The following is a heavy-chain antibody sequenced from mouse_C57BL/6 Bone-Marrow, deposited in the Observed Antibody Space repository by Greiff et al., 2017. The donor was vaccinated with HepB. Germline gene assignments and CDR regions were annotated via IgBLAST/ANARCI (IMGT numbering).Heavy chain of an antibody. J-gene: IGHJ2*01. D-gene: IGHD1-1*01. V-gene: IGHV1-7*01. CDR1: GYTFTSYW. CDR2: INPNSGYT. Sequence: LQESGAELAKPGASVKLSCKASGYTFTSYWMHWVKQRPGQGLEWIGYINPNSGYTKYNQKFKDKATLTADKSSSTAYMQLSSLTYEDSAVYYCAIGITTVVAPTFYFDYWGQGTTLTVSS. CDR3: AIGITTVVAPTFYFDY.